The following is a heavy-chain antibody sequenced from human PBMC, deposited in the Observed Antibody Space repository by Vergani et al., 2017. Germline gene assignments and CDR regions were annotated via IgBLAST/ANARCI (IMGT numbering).Heavy chain of an antibody. CDR3: ARHSTVEWLVRLGWIDP. CDR2: IYYSGST. V-gene: IGHV4-39*01. Sequence: QLQMQESGPGLVTPSATLSLTCSVSGASIRSSNYYWGWIRQPPGKGLEWLAGIYYSGSTYYNPSLKSRVTISVDTSKNQFSLKLRSVTAADTDVYFCARHSTVEWLVRLGWIDPWGQGILVTVSS. D-gene: IGHD6-19*01. J-gene: IGHJ5*02. CDR1: GASIRSSNYY.